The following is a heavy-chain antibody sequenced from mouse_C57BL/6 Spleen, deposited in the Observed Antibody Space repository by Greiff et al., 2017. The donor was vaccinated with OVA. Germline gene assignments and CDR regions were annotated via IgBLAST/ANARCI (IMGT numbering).Heavy chain of an antibody. J-gene: IGHJ3*01. CDR1: GYTFTDYE. CDR2: IDPETGGT. V-gene: IGHV1-15*01. CDR3: TRPLFAY. Sequence: VQLKESGAELVRPGASVTLSCKASGYTFTDYEMHWVKQTPVHGLEWIGAIDPETGGTAYNQKFKGKAILTADKSSSTAYMELRSLTSEDSAVYYCTRPLFAYWGQGTLVTVSA.